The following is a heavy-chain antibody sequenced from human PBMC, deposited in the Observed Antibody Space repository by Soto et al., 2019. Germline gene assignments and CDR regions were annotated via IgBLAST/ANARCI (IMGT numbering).Heavy chain of an antibody. D-gene: IGHD1-26*01. CDR2: IYWDDDK. J-gene: IGHJ4*02. Sequence: GAGPTLVNPPQTLTLTCTFSGFSLSTSGVGVGWIRQPPGKALEWLALIYWDDDKRYSTSLRTRLTISKDTSKNQVVLAMTNMDPVDTATYYCARIAKNDTGSYPFDYWGQGTQVTVSS. V-gene: IGHV2-5*02. CDR1: GFSLSTSGVG. CDR3: ARIAKNDTGSYPFDY.